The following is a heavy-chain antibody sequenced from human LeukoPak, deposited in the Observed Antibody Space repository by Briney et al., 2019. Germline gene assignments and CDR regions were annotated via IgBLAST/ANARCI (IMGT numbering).Heavy chain of an antibody. CDR3: ARNYYDSNGYYSSFDY. CDR1: GGSISSYY. J-gene: IGHJ4*02. D-gene: IGHD3-22*01. Sequence: SETLSLTCTVSGGSISSYYWSWIRQPAGKGLEWIGRIYSSGSANYNPSLKSRVTMSVDTSKNQFSLKLSSVTAADTAVYYCARNYYDSNGYYSSFDYWGQGTLVTASS. CDR2: IYSSGSA. V-gene: IGHV4-4*07.